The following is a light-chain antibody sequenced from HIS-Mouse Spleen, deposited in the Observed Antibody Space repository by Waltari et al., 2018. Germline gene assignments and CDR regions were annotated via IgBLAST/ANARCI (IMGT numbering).Light chain of an antibody. CDR2: DVS. Sequence: QSALTQPASVSGSPGQSITIPCTGTSSHVGGYNYAPWYQQHPGKAPKLMIYDVSNRPSGVSNRFSGSKSGNTASLTISGLQAEDEADYYCSSYTSSSTLVFGGGTKLTVL. CDR1: SSHVGGYNY. CDR3: SSYTSSSTLV. V-gene: IGLV2-14*03. J-gene: IGLJ2*01.